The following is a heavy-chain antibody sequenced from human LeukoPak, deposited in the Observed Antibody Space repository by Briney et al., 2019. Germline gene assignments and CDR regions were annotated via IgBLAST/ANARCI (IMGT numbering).Heavy chain of an antibody. Sequence: PGGSLRLSCAASGFTVSSNYMSWIRQAPGKGLEWVSYISSSSSYTNYADSVKGRFTISRDNAKNSLYLQMNSLRAEDTAVYYCARRIAVAGNNWFDPWGQGTLVTVSS. CDR1: GFTVSSNY. V-gene: IGHV3-11*06. J-gene: IGHJ5*02. CDR3: ARRIAVAGNNWFDP. CDR2: ISSSSSYT. D-gene: IGHD6-19*01.